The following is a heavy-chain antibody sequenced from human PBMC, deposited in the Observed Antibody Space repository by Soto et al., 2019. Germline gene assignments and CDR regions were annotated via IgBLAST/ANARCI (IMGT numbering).Heavy chain of an antibody. CDR3: ARGGDYDFWSGYYQNYYYYYMDV. D-gene: IGHD3-3*01. CDR1: GGSIXSSSYY. CDR2: IYYSGST. Sequence: SETLSLTCTVSGGSIXSSSYYLGWIRQPQGKGLEWIGSIYYSGSTYYNPSLKSRVTISVDTSKNQFSLKLSSVTAADTAVYYCARGGDYDFWSGYYQNYYYYYMDVWGKGTTVTVSS. J-gene: IGHJ6*03. V-gene: IGHV4-39*01.